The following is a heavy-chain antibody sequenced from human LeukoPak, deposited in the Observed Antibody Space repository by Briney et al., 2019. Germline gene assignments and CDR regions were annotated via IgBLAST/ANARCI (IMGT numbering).Heavy chain of an antibody. CDR2: ISGSGGST. Sequence: GGSLRLSCAASGFTFSSYAMSWVRQAPGKGLGWVSAISGSGGSTYYADSVKGRFTISRDNSKNTMYLQMNSLRAEDTAVYYCAKDPERITMIVVIQDYFDYWGQGTLVTVSS. J-gene: IGHJ4*02. V-gene: IGHV3-23*01. D-gene: IGHD3-22*01. CDR1: GFTFSSYA. CDR3: AKDPERITMIVVIQDYFDY.